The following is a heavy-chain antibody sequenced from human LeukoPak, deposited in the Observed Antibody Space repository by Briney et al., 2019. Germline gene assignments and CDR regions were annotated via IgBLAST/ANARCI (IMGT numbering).Heavy chain of an antibody. CDR3: ERGNEAFDY. Sequence: GGSLRLPCAASGFTFSDYYMSWIRQAPGKGLEWVSSISSSSSYIYYADSVKGRFTISRDNAKNSLYLQMNSLRAEDTAVYYCERGNEAFDYWGQGTLVTVSS. D-gene: IGHD4-23*01. CDR1: GFTFSDYY. V-gene: IGHV3-11*06. CDR2: ISSSSSYI. J-gene: IGHJ4*02.